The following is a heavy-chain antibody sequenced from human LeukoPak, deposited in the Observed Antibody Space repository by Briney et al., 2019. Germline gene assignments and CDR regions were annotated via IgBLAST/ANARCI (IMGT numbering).Heavy chain of an antibody. Sequence: ASVKVSCKASGYTFTSYAMHWVRQAPGQRLEWMGWINAGNGNTKYSQKFQGRVTITRDTSASTAYMELSSLRSEDTAVYYCARDQDYYYGSGSPLDPWGQGTLVTVSS. CDR1: GYTFTSYA. D-gene: IGHD3-10*01. J-gene: IGHJ5*02. CDR3: ARDQDYYYGSGSPLDP. V-gene: IGHV1-3*01. CDR2: INAGNGNT.